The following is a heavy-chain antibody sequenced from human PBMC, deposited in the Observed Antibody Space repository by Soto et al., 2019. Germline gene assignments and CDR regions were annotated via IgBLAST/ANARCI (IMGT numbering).Heavy chain of an antibody. V-gene: IGHV1-18*01. J-gene: IGHJ4*02. CDR2: ISAYNGNT. CDR1: GYTFTSYG. D-gene: IGHD4-17*01. Sequence: ASVKVSCKASGYTFTSYGISWVRQAPGQGLEWMGWISAYNGNTNYAQKLQGRVTMTTDTSTSTAYMELRSLRSDDPAVYYCARVNDNGDYFDYWGQGTLVTVSS. CDR3: ARVNDNGDYFDY.